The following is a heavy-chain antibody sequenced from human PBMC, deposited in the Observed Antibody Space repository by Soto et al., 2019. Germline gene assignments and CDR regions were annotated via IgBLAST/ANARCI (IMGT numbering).Heavy chain of an antibody. J-gene: IGHJ6*02. D-gene: IGHD2-2*01. CDR2: IYYSGST. CDR3: ARDQIVVVPAAMIHYYYGMDV. CDR1: GGSISSGDYY. Sequence: SETLSLTCTVSGGSISSGDYYWSWIRQPPGKGLEWIGYIYYSGSTYYNPSLKSRVTISVDTSKNQFSLKLSSVTAADAAVYYCARDQIVVVPAAMIHYYYGMDVWGQGTTVTVSS. V-gene: IGHV4-30-4*01.